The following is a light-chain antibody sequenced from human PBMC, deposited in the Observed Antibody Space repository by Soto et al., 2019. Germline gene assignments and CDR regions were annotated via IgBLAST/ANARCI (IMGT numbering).Light chain of an antibody. CDR2: GAS. Sequence: EIVLTQSPATLSLSPGERAPLSCRASQSISGTLAWYQQNPGQAPRLLIYGASTRATSFPARFSGSGSGTDFTLTISSLQSEDFAVYYCQQYNNWPWTFGQGTKVDI. J-gene: IGKJ1*01. CDR3: QQYNNWPWT. CDR1: QSISGT. V-gene: IGKV3-15*01.